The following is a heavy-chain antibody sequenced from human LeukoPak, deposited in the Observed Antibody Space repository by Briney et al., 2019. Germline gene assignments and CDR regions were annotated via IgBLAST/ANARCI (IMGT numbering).Heavy chain of an antibody. V-gene: IGHV3-21*01. CDR3: ARELITYGDYPYYFDY. CDR2: IGSSSSYI. Sequence: GGSLRLSCAASGFTFSNYNMNWVRQAPGKGLEWVSSIGSSSSYISYADSVKGRFAISRDNAKNSLYLQMNSLRAEDTAVYFCARELITYGDYPYYFDYWGQGTLVTVSS. CDR1: GFTFSNYN. D-gene: IGHD4-17*01. J-gene: IGHJ4*02.